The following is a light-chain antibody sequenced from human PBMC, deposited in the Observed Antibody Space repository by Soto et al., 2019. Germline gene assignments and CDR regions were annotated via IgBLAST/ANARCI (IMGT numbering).Light chain of an antibody. Sequence: EIVLTQSPGTLSLSPGKRATLSCRASQSISRSYLAWYQQRPGQAPRIXIYGASSRATGIPDRFSGSGSGTEFTLTISRLEPEDFAVYYCQQYGSSPWTFGQGTKVDIK. CDR2: GAS. CDR3: QQYGSSPWT. V-gene: IGKV3-20*01. J-gene: IGKJ1*01. CDR1: QSISRSY.